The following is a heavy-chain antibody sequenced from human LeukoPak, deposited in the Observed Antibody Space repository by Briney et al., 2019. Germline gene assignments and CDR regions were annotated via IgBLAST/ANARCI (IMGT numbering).Heavy chain of an antibody. D-gene: IGHD4-17*01. J-gene: IGHJ4*02. CDR1: GFTFDDYA. CDR2: IWYDGSNK. V-gene: IGHV3-33*08. CDR3: ARDLLRLTVTNDY. Sequence: AGRSLRLSCAASGFTFDDYAMHWVRQAPGKGLEWVAVIWYDGSNKYYADSVKGRFTISRDNSKNTLYLQMNSLRAEDTAVYYCARDLLRLTVTNDYWGQGTLITVSS.